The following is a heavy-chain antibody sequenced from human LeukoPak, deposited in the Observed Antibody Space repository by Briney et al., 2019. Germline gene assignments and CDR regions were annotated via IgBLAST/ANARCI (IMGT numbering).Heavy chain of an antibody. D-gene: IGHD3-22*01. J-gene: IGHJ4*02. CDR1: GFTFSSYG. CDR2: IWYDGSNK. CDR3: ARPYYDSSGYAVGYFDY. V-gene: IGHV3-33*01. Sequence: GRSLRLSCAASGFTFSSYGMHWVRQAPGKGLEWVAVIWYDGSNKYYADSVKGRFTISRDNSKNTLHLQMNSLRAEDTAVYYCARPYYDSSGYAVGYFDYWGQGTLVTVSS.